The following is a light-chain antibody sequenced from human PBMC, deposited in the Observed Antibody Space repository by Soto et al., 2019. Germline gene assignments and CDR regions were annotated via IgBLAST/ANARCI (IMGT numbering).Light chain of an antibody. V-gene: IGLV2-8*01. Sequence: QSVLTQPPSASGSPGQSVTISCTGTGSDVGAYNFVSWYKHHPGKAPQALIYEVYKRPSGVPDRFSGSKSGNTASLTVSGLQTEDEADYYCSSYAGSNNLVVFGGGTQLTVL. CDR3: SSYAGSNNLVV. CDR2: EVY. CDR1: GSDVGAYNF. J-gene: IGLJ2*01.